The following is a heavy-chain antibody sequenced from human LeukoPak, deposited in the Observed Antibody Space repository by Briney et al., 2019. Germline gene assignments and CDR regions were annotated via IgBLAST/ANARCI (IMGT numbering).Heavy chain of an antibody. Sequence: GESLKISCKGSGYSFTSYWIGGVRQMPGKGLEWMGIIYPGDSDTRYSPSFQGQVTISADKSTSTAYLQWSSLKASDTAMYYCARRSRIGSTFFDYWGQGTLVTVSS. J-gene: IGHJ4*02. CDR1: GYSFTSYW. CDR2: IYPGDSDT. D-gene: IGHD1-26*01. CDR3: ARRSRIGSTFFDY. V-gene: IGHV5-51*01.